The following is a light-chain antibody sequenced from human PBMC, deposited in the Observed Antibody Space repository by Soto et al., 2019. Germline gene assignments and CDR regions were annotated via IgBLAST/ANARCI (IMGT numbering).Light chain of an antibody. CDR1: QSVSSSY. V-gene: IGKV3-20*01. CDR2: GAS. Sequence: IGLTQSPGTLSLSPGERATLSCRASQSVSSSYLAWYQQKPGQAPRLLIYGASSRATGIPDRFSGSGSGTDYTLTISRLEPEDFAVYYCQQYGSSLTWTFGQGTKVDIK. J-gene: IGKJ1*01. CDR3: QQYGSSLTWT.